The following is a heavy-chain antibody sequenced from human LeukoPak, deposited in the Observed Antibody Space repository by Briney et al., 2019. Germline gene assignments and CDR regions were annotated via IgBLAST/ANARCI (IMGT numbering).Heavy chain of an antibody. J-gene: IGHJ4*02. Sequence: PGGSLRLSCAASGFTFSSYGMHWVRQAPGKGLEGVAVIWYDGSNKYYADSVKGRFTISRDNSKTTLYLQMNSLRAEDTAVYYCARGTGSSQYYFDYWGQGTLVTVSS. CDR1: GFTFSSYG. D-gene: IGHD3-10*01. CDR2: IWYDGSNK. CDR3: ARGTGSSQYYFDY. V-gene: IGHV3-33*01.